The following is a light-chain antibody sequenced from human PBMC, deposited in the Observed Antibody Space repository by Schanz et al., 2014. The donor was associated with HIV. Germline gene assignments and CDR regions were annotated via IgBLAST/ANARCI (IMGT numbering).Light chain of an antibody. CDR2: DVS. V-gene: IGLV2-14*01. Sequence: QSVLTQPASVSGSPGQSITISCTGTSRDVDSNNYVSWYQQCPGKAPKLMIYDVSNRPSGVSNRFSGSKSGNTASLTISGLQAEDEADYYCSSYISGNTWVFGGGTKLTVL. CDR3: SSYISGNTWV. CDR1: SRDVDSNNY. J-gene: IGLJ3*02.